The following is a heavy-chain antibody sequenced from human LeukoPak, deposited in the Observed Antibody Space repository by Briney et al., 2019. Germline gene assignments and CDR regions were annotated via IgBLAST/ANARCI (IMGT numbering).Heavy chain of an antibody. CDR2: INPNSGGT. Sequence: ASVKVSCKASGYTFTGYYMHWVRQAPGQGVEWMGRINPNSGGTNYAQKFQGGGTITRDTPISTAYMELSRLRSDDTAVYYCARVPGLGAVAVADYWGQGTLVTVSS. D-gene: IGHD6-19*01. CDR1: GYTFTGYY. J-gene: IGHJ4*02. CDR3: ARVPGLGAVAVADY. V-gene: IGHV1-2*06.